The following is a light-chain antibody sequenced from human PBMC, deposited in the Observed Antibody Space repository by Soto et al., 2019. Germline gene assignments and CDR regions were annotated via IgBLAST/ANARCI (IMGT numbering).Light chain of an antibody. J-gene: IGLJ3*02. V-gene: IGLV8-61*01. Sequence: TVVPQDPSFSVSHGVTVTLTCGLSSGSVSTSYYPSWYQQTPGQAPRTLIYSTSTRSSGGPDRFSGSILGNKAALTITGAQADDESDYYCVLYMGRGISVFGGGTKVTVL. CDR2: STS. CDR3: VLYMGRGISV. CDR1: SGSVSTSYY.